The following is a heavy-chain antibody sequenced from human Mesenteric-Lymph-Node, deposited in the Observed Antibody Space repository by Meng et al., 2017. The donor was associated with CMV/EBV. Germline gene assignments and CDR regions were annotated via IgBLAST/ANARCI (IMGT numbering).Heavy chain of an antibody. CDR3: ARDYDRPHADDAFDI. V-gene: IGHV3-30*04. CDR1: GFTFSSYA. D-gene: IGHD3-22*01. J-gene: IGHJ3*02. Sequence: GESLKISCAASGFTFSSYAVHWVRQAPGKGLEWVAVISYDGSHKYYADSVKGRFTISRDNSKNTVYLQMNSLRREDTAVYYCARDYDRPHADDAFDIWGQGTMVTVSS. CDR2: ISYDGSHK.